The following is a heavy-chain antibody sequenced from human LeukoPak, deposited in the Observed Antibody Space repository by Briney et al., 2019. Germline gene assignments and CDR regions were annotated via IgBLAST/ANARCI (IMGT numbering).Heavy chain of an antibody. J-gene: IGHJ4*02. CDR3: AKTVTTPGYCSSTSCYRREGYFDY. Sequence: GALRLSCAASGFTFSSYGMHWVRPAPGKGLAWVAVISYDGSNKYYSDSVKGRFTISRDNSKNTLYLQMNSLRAEDTAVYYCAKTVTTPGYCSSTSCYRREGYFDYWGQGTLVTVSS. CDR1: GFTFSSYG. V-gene: IGHV3-30*18. CDR2: ISYDGSNK. D-gene: IGHD2-2*02.